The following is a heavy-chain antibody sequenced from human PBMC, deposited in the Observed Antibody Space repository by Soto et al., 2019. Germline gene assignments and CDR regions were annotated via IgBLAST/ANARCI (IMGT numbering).Heavy chain of an antibody. CDR1: GGSISSSSYY. D-gene: IGHD3-10*01. J-gene: IGHJ4*02. Sequence: QLQLQESGPGLVKPSETLSLTCTVSGGSISSSSYYWGWIRQPPGKGLEWIGSIYYSGSTYYNPSLKSRVTISVDASKNQFSLKRSSVTAADTAVYYCARQQYLWFGEFKGNFDYWGQGTLVTVSS. CDR2: IYYSGST. V-gene: IGHV4-39*01. CDR3: ARQQYLWFGEFKGNFDY.